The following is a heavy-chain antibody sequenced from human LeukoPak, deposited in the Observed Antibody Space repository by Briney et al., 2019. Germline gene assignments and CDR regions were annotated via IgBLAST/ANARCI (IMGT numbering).Heavy chain of an antibody. D-gene: IGHD3-22*01. V-gene: IGHV3-48*03. CDR3: ARPNYYDSSAFYYYFYGMDV. CDR2: ITNSGSAI. CDR1: GFTFSSYA. J-gene: IGHJ6*02. Sequence: PGGSLRLSCAASGFTFSSYAMHWVRQAPGKGLEWVSFITNSGSAIEYTDSVKGRFTISRDNAKNSLYLQMNSLRAEDTAVYYCARPNYYDSSAFYYYFYGMDVWGQGTTVTVSS.